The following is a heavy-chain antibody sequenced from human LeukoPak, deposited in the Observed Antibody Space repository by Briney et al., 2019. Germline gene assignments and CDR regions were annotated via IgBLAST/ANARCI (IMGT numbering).Heavy chain of an antibody. D-gene: IGHD3-10*01. CDR1: GFTVSCAW. V-gene: IGHV3-15*01. Sequence: PGGSLRLSCAASGFTVSCAWMSWVRQAPGKGLEWVGRIKSKIDGGAAEYAAPVQGRFIISRDDSSDMLHLQMNTLKTEDTAVYYCTREWYGELPYWGQGTLVTVSS. J-gene: IGHJ4*02. CDR2: IKSKIDGGAA. CDR3: TREWYGELPY.